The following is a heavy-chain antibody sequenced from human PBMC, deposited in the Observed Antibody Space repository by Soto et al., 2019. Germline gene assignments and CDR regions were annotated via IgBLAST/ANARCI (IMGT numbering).Heavy chain of an antibody. CDR1: GGTISGYY. CDR2: IYSSGST. J-gene: IGHJ5*02. Sequence: SETLSLTCTATGGTISGYYWTWIRQSAGGRLEWIGRIYSSGSTNYNPSLKSRVTISLDTSMNHFSLRPSSVTAADTAVYYCARGQRFSDWFDPWGQGTLVTVSS. D-gene: IGHD3-3*01. V-gene: IGHV4-4*07. CDR3: ARGQRFSDWFDP.